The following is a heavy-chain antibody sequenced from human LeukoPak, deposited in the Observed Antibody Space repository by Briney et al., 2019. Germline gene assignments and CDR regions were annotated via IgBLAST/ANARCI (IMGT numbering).Heavy chain of an antibody. D-gene: IGHD6-13*01. CDR2: IYSGGST. J-gene: IGHJ3*02. V-gene: IGHV3-53*01. CDR3: ARNPTAAGVLHDAFDI. Sequence: GGSLRLSCAASGFTVSSNYMSWVRQAPGKGLEWVSVIYSGGSTYYADSVKGRFTISRDNAKNSLYLQMNSLRAEDTAVYYCARNPTAAGVLHDAFDIWGQGTMVTVSS. CDR1: GFTVSSNY.